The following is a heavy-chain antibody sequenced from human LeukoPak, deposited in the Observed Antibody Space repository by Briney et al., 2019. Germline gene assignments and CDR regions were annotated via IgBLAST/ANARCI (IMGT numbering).Heavy chain of an antibody. Sequence: PGGSLRLSCAASGFTFSSYYMSWVRQAPGKGLEWVSSISSSASYMFYADSVRGRFTISRDNAKNSLYLQMNSLRAEDTAVYYCARERFRGGEGAFDIWGQGTMVTVSS. D-gene: IGHD3-16*01. CDR1: GFTFSSYY. J-gene: IGHJ3*02. CDR2: ISSSASYM. CDR3: ARERFRGGEGAFDI. V-gene: IGHV3-21*01.